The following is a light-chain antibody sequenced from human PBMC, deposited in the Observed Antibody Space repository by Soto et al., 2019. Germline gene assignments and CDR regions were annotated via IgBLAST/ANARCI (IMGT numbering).Light chain of an antibody. Sequence: EIVMTQSPATVSLSPGERATLSFMASESVSNNLAWYQQKAGQAPRLLISAASTRATGIPARFSGSGSGTDFTLTISRLEPEDFAVYYCQQCGSSPWTFGQGTKVDIK. CDR2: AAS. CDR1: ESVSNN. J-gene: IGKJ1*01. CDR3: QQCGSSPWT. V-gene: IGKV3-20*01.